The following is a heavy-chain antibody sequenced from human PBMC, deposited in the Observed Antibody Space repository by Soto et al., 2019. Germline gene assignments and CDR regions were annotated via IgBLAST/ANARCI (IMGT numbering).Heavy chain of an antibody. J-gene: IGHJ5*02. D-gene: IGHD1-26*01. Sequence: GGSLRLSCAASGFTFSSYAMSWVRQAPGKGLEWVSAISGSGGSTYYADSVKGRFTISRDNSKNTLYLQMNNLRAEDPAVYYCPNPGSYFEVKSCGQASLVTFTS. CDR1: GFTFSSYA. V-gene: IGHV3-23*01. CDR2: ISGSGGST. CDR3: PNPGSYFEVKS.